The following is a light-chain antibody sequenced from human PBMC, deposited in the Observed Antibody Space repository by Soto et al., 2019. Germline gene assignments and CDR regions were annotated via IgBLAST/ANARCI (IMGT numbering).Light chain of an antibody. CDR3: PSRFDWPT. CDR2: DVS. CDR1: QSVSAY. Sequence: EVVLTQSPDALSLSPGERATVSCRASQSVSAYLAWYQQRPGQAPRLLIYDVSNRAPGIPDRFSGGGSGTDFTLIISSLQPEDSATYYCPSRFDWPTFGGGATLEIK. V-gene: IGKV3-11*01. J-gene: IGKJ4*01.